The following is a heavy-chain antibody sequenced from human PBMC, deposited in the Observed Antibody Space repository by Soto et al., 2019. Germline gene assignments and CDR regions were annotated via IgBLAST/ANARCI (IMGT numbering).Heavy chain of an antibody. D-gene: IGHD2-2*01. CDR2: INPSGGST. Sequence: GASVKVSCKASGYTFTSYYMHWVRQAPGQGLEWMGIINPSGGSTSYAQKFQGRVTMTRDTSTSTVYMELSSLRSEDTAVYYCARGLLLLVPAATFSDYFDYWGQGTLVTVSS. V-gene: IGHV1-46*01. J-gene: IGHJ4*02. CDR1: GYTFTSYY. CDR3: ARGLLLLVPAATFSDYFDY.